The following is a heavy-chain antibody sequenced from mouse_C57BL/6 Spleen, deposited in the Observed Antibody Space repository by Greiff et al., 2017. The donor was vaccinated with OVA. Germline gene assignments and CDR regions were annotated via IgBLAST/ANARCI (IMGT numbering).Heavy chain of an antibody. D-gene: IGHD2-4*01. Sequence: QVQLQQPGAELVKPGASVKLSCKASGYTFTSYWMQWVKQRPGQGLEWIGEIDPSDSYTNYNQKFKGKATLTVDTSSSTAYMQLSSLTSEDSAVYYCARGIYYDYDDGRGYAMDYWGQGTSVTVSS. CDR1: GYTFTSYW. CDR3: ARGIYYDYDDGRGYAMDY. J-gene: IGHJ4*01. V-gene: IGHV1-50*01. CDR2: IDPSDSYT.